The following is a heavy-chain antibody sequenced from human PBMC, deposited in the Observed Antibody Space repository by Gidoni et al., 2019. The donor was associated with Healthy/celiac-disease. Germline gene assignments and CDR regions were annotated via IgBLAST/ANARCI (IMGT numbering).Heavy chain of an antibody. CDR3: ARSGAMVQGVIHYFDY. V-gene: IGHV5-51*01. CDR1: GESCTSYW. CDR2: IYPGDSDT. Sequence: EVQLVQSGAEVKKPGESRKISSKGTGESCTSYWIGWVRQMPGKGLEWMGIIYPGDSDTRYSPSFQGQVPISADKSIRTAYLQWSSLKASDTAMYYCARSGAMVQGVIHYFDYWGQGTLVTVSS. D-gene: IGHD3-10*01. J-gene: IGHJ4*02.